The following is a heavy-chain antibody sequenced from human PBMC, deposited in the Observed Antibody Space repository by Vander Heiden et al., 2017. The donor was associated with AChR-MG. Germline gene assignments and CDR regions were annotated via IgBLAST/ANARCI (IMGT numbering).Heavy chain of an antibody. CDR2: IRYDGSNK. CDR1: GFTFSSYG. D-gene: IGHD4-17*01. J-gene: IGHJ6*02. CDR3: AKVGDYGGNSYGMDV. V-gene: IGHV3-30*02. Sequence: QVQLVESGGGVVQPGGSLRLSCAASGFTFSSYGMHWVRQAPGKGLEWVAFIRYDGSNKYYADSVKGRFTISRDNSKNTLYLQMNSLRAEDTAVYYCAKVGDYGGNSYGMDVWGQGTTVTVSS.